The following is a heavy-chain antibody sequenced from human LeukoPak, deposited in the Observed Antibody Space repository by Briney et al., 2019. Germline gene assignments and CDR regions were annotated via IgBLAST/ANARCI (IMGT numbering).Heavy chain of an antibody. Sequence: ASVKVSCKTSGYVFINYYIHWVRQAPGQGLEWMGIINPSGGSTSYAQKFQGRVTMTRDMSTTTVYMELRSLRSDDTAVYYCARVGHRDEDHFDYWGQGTLVTVSS. V-gene: IGHV1-46*01. D-gene: IGHD5-24*01. CDR3: ARVGHRDEDHFDY. J-gene: IGHJ4*02. CDR1: GYVFINYY. CDR2: INPSGGST.